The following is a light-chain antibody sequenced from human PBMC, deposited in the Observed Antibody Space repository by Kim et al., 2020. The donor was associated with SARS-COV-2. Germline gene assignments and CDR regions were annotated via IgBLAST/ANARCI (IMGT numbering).Light chain of an antibody. J-gene: IGLJ2*01. V-gene: IGLV3-1*01. Sequence: SVSPGQTASITCSGDKLGNKYVCWYHQKPGQSPVLVIYQDSKRPSGIPERFSGSNSGNTATLTISGTQAMDEADYYCQAWATSTVLFGGGTQLTVL. CDR3: QAWATSTVL. CDR1: KLGNKY. CDR2: QDS.